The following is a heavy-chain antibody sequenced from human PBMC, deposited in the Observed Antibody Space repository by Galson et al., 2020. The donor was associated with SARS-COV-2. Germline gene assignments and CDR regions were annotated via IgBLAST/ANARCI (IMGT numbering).Heavy chain of an antibody. CDR3: ATPKLRYSGYDLDY. Sequence: TGGSLRLSCAASGFTFSSYWMHWVRQAPGKGLVWVSRINSDGSSTSYADSVKGRFTISRDNAKNTLYLQMNSLRAEDTAVYYCATPKLRYSGYDLDYWGQGTLVTVSS. CDR1: GFTFSSYW. J-gene: IGHJ4*02. CDR2: INSDGSST. D-gene: IGHD5-12*01. V-gene: IGHV3-74*01.